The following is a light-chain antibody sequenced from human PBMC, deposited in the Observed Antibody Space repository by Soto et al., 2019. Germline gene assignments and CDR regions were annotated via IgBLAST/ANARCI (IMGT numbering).Light chain of an antibody. J-gene: IGKJ5*01. V-gene: IGKV3-11*01. CDR3: QQRSNSPTIT. Sequence: EIVLTQSPATLSLSPGERATLSCRASQSVSSYLAWYQQKPGQAPRLLIYDASNRATGIPARFSGSGSGTDFTLTLSSLESEDFAVYYCQQRSNSPTITFGQGTRLEI. CDR2: DAS. CDR1: QSVSSY.